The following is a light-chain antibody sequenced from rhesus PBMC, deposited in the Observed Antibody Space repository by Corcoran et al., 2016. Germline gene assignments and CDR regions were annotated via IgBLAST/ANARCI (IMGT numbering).Light chain of an antibody. Sequence: ETVVTQSPATLSLSPGESATLSCRASQSVGSYLAWYQQKPGQAPRRLIYGASSRATGIPDRFSGSGSETDFTLTISSLEPEDVGLYYCQQSSNLWTFGQGTKVEI. V-gene: IGKV3-24*04. CDR2: GAS. CDR1: QSVGSY. J-gene: IGKJ1*01. CDR3: QQSSNLWT.